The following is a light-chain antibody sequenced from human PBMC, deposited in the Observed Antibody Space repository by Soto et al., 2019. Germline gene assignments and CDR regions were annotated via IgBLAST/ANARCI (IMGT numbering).Light chain of an antibody. V-gene: IGLV4-69*01. CDR1: SGHSSYA. CDR2: LNSDGSH. J-gene: IGLJ1*01. Sequence: QPVLTQSPSASASLGASVKLTCTLSSGHSSYAIAWHQQQPEKGPRYLMKLNSDGSHSEGDGIPDRFSGSSSGAERYLTISSLQSEDEADYYCQTWGTGIQVFGTGTKLTVL. CDR3: QTWGTGIQV.